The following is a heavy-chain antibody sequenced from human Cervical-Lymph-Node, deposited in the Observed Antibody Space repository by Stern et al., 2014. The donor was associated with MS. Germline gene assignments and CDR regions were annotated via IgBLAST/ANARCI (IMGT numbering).Heavy chain of an antibody. CDR2: IIGSGERT. CDR1: GFTFTSYA. CDR3: TLLATPTDY. J-gene: IGHJ4*02. D-gene: IGHD2-15*01. V-gene: IGHV3-23*04. Sequence: EDPLVESGGDLVQPGGSLRLSCVASGFTFTSYAINWVRQPPGKGLEWISAIIGSGERTYYADSVKGRFTISRDNSRNTVYLQMDSLSAEDTATYFCTLLATPTDYWGRGTLAIVSS.